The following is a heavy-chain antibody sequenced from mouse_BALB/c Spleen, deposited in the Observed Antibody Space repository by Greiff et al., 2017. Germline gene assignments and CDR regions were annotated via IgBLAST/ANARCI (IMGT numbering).Heavy chain of an antibody. CDR2: ISTYYGNT. D-gene: IGHD1-2*01. Sequence: QVQLQQSGPELVRPGVSVKISCKGSGYTFTDYAMHWVKQSHAKSLEWIGVISTYYGNTNYNQKFKGKATMTVDKSSSTAYMELARLTSEDSAIYYCARHYGPFDYWGQGTTLTVSS. CDR1: GYTFTDYA. V-gene: IGHV1-67*01. CDR3: ARHYGPFDY. J-gene: IGHJ2*01.